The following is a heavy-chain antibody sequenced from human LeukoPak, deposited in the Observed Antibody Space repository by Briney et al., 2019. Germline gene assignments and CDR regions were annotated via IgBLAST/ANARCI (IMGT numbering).Heavy chain of an antibody. Sequence: VASVKVSCKASGYTFTSYGISWVRQAPGQGLDWMGWISAYNGNTNYAQKLQGRVTMTTDTSTSTAYMELRSLRSDDTAVYYCARDFDDILTGSADYWGQGTLVTVSS. CDR1: GYTFTSYG. D-gene: IGHD3-9*01. CDR2: ISAYNGNT. V-gene: IGHV1-18*01. J-gene: IGHJ4*02. CDR3: ARDFDDILTGSADY.